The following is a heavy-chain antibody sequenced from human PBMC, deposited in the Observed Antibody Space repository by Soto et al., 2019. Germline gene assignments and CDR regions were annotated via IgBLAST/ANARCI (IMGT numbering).Heavy chain of an antibody. J-gene: IGHJ4*02. V-gene: IGHV3-30-3*01. CDR1: GFTFSSYA. CDR2: ISYDGSNK. D-gene: IGHD3-16*01. CDR3: ARDLDRRPTIGGGFFDY. Sequence: QVQLVESGGGVVQPGRSLRLSCAASGFTFSSYAMHWVRQAPGKGLEWVAVISYDGSNKYYADSVKGRFTISRDNSKNTLYLQMNSLRAEDTAVYYCARDLDRRPTIGGGFFDYWGQGTLVTVSS.